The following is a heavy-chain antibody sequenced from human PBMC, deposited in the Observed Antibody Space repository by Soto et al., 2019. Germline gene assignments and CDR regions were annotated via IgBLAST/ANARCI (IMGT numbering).Heavy chain of an antibody. CDR3: ARDGYSSSSNWFDP. CDR2: ISAYNGNT. V-gene: IGHV1-18*04. Sequence: AASVKVSCKASGYTFTSYGISWVRQAPGQGLEWMGWISAYNGNTDYAQKLQGRVTMTTDTSTSTAYMELRSLRSDDTAVYYCARDGYSSSSNWFDPWGQGTLVTVSS. D-gene: IGHD6-6*01. J-gene: IGHJ5*02. CDR1: GYTFTSYG.